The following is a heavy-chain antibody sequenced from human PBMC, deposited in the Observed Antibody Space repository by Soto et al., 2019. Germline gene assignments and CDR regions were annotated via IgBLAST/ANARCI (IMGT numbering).Heavy chain of an antibody. Sequence: GGSLRLSCAASGFTLIRHGMNWGRQAPGKGLEWVAFISSDGSKINYRDSVKGRFTISRDNAKNTLYLQMTSRRSEETAVYYCVEDIKASPVHFWGQGTLVTVSS. D-gene: IGHD3-3*02. V-gene: IGHV3-30*18. CDR1: GFTLIRHG. CDR2: ISSDGSKI. CDR3: VEDIKASPVHF. J-gene: IGHJ4*02.